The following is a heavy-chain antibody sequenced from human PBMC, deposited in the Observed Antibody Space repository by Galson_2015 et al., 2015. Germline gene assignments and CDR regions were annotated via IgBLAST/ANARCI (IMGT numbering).Heavy chain of an antibody. Sequence: LSLTCAVSGGSISSSNWWSWVRQPPGKGLEWIGYIYYSGSTNYNPSLKSRVTISVDTSKNQFSLKLSSVTAADTAVYYCARGPRWFDPWGQGTLVTVSS. CDR2: IYYSGST. J-gene: IGHJ5*02. CDR3: ARGPRWFDP. CDR1: GGSISSSNW. V-gene: IGHV4-4*02.